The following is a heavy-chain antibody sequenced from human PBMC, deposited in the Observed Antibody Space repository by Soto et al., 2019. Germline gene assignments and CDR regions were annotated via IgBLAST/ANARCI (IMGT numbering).Heavy chain of an antibody. CDR3: ARSQGSSTSLEIYYYYYYGMDV. CDR1: GGTFSSYA. D-gene: IGHD2-2*01. CDR2: IIPISGTA. J-gene: IGHJ6*02. Sequence: QVQLVQSGAEVKKPGSSVKVSCKASGGTFSSYAISWVRQAPGQGLEWMGGIIPISGTANYAQKFHGRVTITADESTSTAYRELSSLRSEDTAVYYCARSQGSSTSLEIYYYYYYGMDVWGQGTTVTVSS. V-gene: IGHV1-69*01.